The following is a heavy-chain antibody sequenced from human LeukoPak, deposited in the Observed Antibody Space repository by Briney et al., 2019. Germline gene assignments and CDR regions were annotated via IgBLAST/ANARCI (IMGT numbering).Heavy chain of an antibody. Sequence: ASVKVSCKASGYTFTDYAMQWVRQAPGQRPEWMGWINAGNGKTKYSQKFWGRVTITRDTSANTAYMELSSLRSEDTAVYNCARGAWSSHNKEYYFDYWGQGTLVTVSS. CDR1: GYTFTDYA. J-gene: IGHJ4*02. D-gene: IGHD6-19*01. CDR2: INAGNGKT. V-gene: IGHV1-3*01. CDR3: ARGAWSSHNKEYYFDY.